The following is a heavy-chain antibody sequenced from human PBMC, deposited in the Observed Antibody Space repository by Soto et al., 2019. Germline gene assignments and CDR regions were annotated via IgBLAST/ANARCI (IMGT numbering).Heavy chain of an antibody. CDR1: GYSFASYG. V-gene: IGHV1-18*01. CDR3: ARGTVITNEPTQYYLDY. J-gene: IGHJ4*02. D-gene: IGHD4-17*01. Sequence: GASVKVSCKASGYSFASYGISWVRQAPGQGLEWMGWISAYNGNTNYAQKLQGRVTMTTDTSTSTAYMELRSLRSDDTAVYYCARGTVITNEPTQYYLDYWGQGTLVTVSS. CDR2: ISAYNGNT.